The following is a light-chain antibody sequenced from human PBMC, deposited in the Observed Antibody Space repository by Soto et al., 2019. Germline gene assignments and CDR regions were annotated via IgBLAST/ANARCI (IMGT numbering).Light chain of an antibody. J-gene: IGKJ1*01. Sequence: EIVLTQSPGSLSLSPGERATLSCRASQSVSSYLAWYQQKPGQAPRLLISGASSRATGFPDRFSGSGSGTDFRLTISRLVPEDSGVYYCQQDSSAPRRFGQATKVEIK. V-gene: IGKV3-20*01. CDR2: GAS. CDR1: QSVSSY. CDR3: QQDSSAPRR.